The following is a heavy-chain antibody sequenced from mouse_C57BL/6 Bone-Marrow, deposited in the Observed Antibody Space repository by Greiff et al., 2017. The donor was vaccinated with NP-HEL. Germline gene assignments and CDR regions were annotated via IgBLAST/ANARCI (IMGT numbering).Heavy chain of an antibody. D-gene: IGHD1-1*01. V-gene: IGHV7-3*01. Sequence: EVMLVESGGGLVQPGGSLSLSCAASGFTFTDYYMSWVRQPPGKALEWLGFIRNKANGYTTEYSASVKGRFTISRDNSQSILYLQMNALRAEDSATYYCARYGAVVGFDYWGQGTTLTVSS. CDR2: IRNKANGYTT. CDR1: GFTFTDYY. J-gene: IGHJ2*01. CDR3: ARYGAVVGFDY.